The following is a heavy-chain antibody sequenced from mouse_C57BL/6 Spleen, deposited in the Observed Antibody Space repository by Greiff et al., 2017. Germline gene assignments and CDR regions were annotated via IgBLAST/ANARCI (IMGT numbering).Heavy chain of an antibody. CDR2: ISSGGDYI. V-gene: IGHV5-9-1*02. J-gene: IGHJ4*01. CDR1: GFTFSSYA. CDR3: TSVDGYYSYYAMDY. D-gene: IGHD2-3*01. Sequence: EVKLMESGEGLVKPGGSLKLSCAASGFTFSSYAMSWVRQTPEKRLEWVAYISSGGDYIYYADTVKGRFTISRDNARNTLYLQMSSLKSEDTAMYYCTSVDGYYSYYAMDYWGQGTSVTVSS.